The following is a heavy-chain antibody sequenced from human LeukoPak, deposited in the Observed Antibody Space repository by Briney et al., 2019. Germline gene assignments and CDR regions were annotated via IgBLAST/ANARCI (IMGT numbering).Heavy chain of an antibody. CDR1: GFDFSSNW. CDR2: IKGDGIST. V-gene: IGHV3-74*01. J-gene: IGHJ4*02. CDR3: VRLSSSWYYFDY. Sequence: PGGSLRLSCAASGFDFSSNWMHWVRHAPGQGLVWVSRIKGDGISTYYADSVKGRFTISRDNSKNTLYLQMNSLRAEDTAVYYCVRLSSSWYYFDYWGQGTLVTVSS. D-gene: IGHD6-13*01.